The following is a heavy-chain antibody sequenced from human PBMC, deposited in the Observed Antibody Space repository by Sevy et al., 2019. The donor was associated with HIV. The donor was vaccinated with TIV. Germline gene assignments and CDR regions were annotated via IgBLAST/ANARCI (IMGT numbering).Heavy chain of an antibody. CDR3: ARVLTCGSMFSVFDY. V-gene: IGHV3-30*04. J-gene: IGHJ4*02. D-gene: IGHD1-26*01. Sequence: GGSLRLSCAASGFTLSSYAMDWVRQAPGKGLEWVAVISYDVRNKYYADSVKGRVTIARDNSKNTLYLQMNSLRPEDTAVYYCARVLTCGSMFSVFDYWGQGTLVTVSS. CDR2: ISYDVRNK. CDR1: GFTLSSYA.